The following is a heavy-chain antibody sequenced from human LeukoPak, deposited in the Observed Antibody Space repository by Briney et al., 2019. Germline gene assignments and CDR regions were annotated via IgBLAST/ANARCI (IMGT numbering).Heavy chain of an antibody. CDR2: ISYDGSNK. J-gene: IGHJ4*02. CDR1: GFTFSSYA. V-gene: IGHV3-30-3*01. CDR3: ARDLLRSSWL. D-gene: IGHD6-13*01. Sequence: GRSLRLSCAASGFTFSSYAVHWVRQAPGKGLEWVAVISYDGSNKYYADSVKGRFTISRDNSKNTLYLQMNSLRAEDTAVYYCARDLLRSSWLWGQGTLVTVSS.